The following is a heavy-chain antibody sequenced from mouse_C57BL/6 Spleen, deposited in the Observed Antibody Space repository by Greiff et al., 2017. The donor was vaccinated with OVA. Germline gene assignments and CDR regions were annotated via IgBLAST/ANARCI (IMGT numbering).Heavy chain of an antibody. CDR1: GYTFTSYW. D-gene: IGHD1-1*01. CDR2: IHPNSGST. V-gene: IGHV1-64*01. J-gene: IGHJ1*03. CDR3: AKSAVERYFDV. Sequence: QVQLQQPGAELVKPGASVKLSCKASGYTFTSYWMHWVKQRPGQGLEWIGMIHPNSGSTNYNEKFKSKATLTVDKSSSTAYMQLSSLTSEDSAVYYCAKSAVERYFDVWGTGTTVTVSS.